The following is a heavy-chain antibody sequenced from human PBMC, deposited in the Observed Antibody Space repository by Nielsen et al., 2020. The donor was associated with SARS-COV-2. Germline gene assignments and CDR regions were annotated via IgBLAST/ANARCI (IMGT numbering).Heavy chain of an antibody. CDR3: ARADYGGVVPIANFDN. Sequence: GESLKISCAASGFTFSSYGMHWVRQAPGKGLEWVAVISLDGSENHYVDSVKGRFTISRDNSRNSVYLQMNSLRSEDTAVYFCARADYGGVVPIANFDNWGQGTPVTVSS. D-gene: IGHD2-2*01. J-gene: IGHJ4*02. V-gene: IGHV3-30*03. CDR1: GFTFSSYG. CDR2: ISLDGSEN.